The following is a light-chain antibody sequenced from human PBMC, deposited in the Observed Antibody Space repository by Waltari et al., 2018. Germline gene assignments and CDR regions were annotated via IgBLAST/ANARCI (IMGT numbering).Light chain of an antibody. CDR1: QSLLHSNGYNY. Sequence: DIVMTQSPLSLPVTPGEPASISCRSSQSLLHSNGYNYLDWYLQKQGQSPQLLIYWDSNRASWVPDRFSGSGSCTDFTLKINRVEAEDVGVYYCMQALQTPMYTFGQGTKLEIK. V-gene: IGKV2-28*01. CDR3: MQALQTPMYT. J-gene: IGKJ2*01. CDR2: WDS.